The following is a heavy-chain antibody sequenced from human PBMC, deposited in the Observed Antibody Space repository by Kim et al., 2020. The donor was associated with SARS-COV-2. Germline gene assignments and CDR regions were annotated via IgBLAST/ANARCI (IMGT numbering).Heavy chain of an antibody. CDR1: GFTFSSYA. CDR3: GGPNYGYCSGGSCYQTKSYYYYGMDV. V-gene: IGHV3-23*01. J-gene: IGHJ6*02. CDR2: ISGSGGST. D-gene: IGHD2-15*01. Sequence: GGSLRLSCAASGFTFSSYAMSWVRQAPGKGLEWVSAISGSGGSTYYADSVKGRFTISRDNSKNTLYLQMNSLRAEDTAVYYCGGPNYGYCSGGSCYQTKSYYYYGMDVWGQGTTVTVSS.